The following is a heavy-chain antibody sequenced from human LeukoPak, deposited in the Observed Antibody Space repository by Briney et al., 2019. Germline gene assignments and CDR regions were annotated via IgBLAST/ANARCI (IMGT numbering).Heavy chain of an antibody. Sequence: GGSLRLSCAASGFTFSSYAMSWVRQAPGKGLEWVSAISGSGGSTYYADSVKGRFTISRDNSKNTLYLQMNSLRAEDTAVYYCAKGGYYDSSGPPGYWGQGTLVTVSS. CDR1: GFTFSSYA. D-gene: IGHD3-22*01. CDR2: ISGSGGST. V-gene: IGHV3-23*01. CDR3: AKGGYYDSSGPPGY. J-gene: IGHJ4*02.